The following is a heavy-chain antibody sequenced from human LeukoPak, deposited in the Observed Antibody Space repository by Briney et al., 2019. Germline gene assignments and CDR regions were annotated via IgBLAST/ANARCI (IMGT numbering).Heavy chain of an antibody. Sequence: SETLSLTCTVSGDSISSGDYYWSWIRQPAGKGLEWIGRISSSGSTNYNPSLKSRVTISVDTSKNQFSLKLSSVTAADTAVYYCARGYFDWLLYGYYYYYMDVWGKGTTVTISS. V-gene: IGHV4-61*02. J-gene: IGHJ6*03. D-gene: IGHD3-9*01. CDR3: ARGYFDWLLYGYYYYYMDV. CDR1: GDSISSGDYY. CDR2: ISSSGST.